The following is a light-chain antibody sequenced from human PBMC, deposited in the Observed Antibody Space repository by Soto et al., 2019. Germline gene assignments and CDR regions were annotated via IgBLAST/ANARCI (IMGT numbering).Light chain of an antibody. J-gene: IGKJ1*01. CDR1: QSVSSNY. CDR2: GAT. CDR3: QQYGSSPPLT. V-gene: IGKV3-20*01. Sequence: DIVLTQSPGTLSLSPGERATLSCRASQSVSSNYLAWHQQQPGQAPRLLIYGATSRATGIPDRFSGSGSGTDFPLTISRLEPEDFAAYFCQQYGSSPPLTFGPGTKVEI.